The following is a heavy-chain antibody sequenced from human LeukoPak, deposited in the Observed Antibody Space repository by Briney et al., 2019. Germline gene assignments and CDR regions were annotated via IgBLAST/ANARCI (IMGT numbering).Heavy chain of an antibody. J-gene: IGHJ4*02. CDR2: IYYSGST. V-gene: IGHV4-30-4*01. CDR3: ARGVTIFGVVIQYYFDY. CDR1: GGSISSDDYY. Sequence: SETLSLTCTVSGGSISSDDYYWSWIRQPPGKGLEWIGYIYYSGSTYYNPSLKSRVTISVDTSKNQFSLKLSSVTAADTAVYYCARGVTIFGVVIQYYFDYWGQGTLVTVSS. D-gene: IGHD3-3*01.